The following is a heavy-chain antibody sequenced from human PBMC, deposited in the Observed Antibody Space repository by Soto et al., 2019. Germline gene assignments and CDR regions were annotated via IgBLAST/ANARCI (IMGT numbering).Heavy chain of an antibody. Sequence: EVQLVESGGGLVKPGGSLRLSCAASGFTFSSYSMNWVRQAPGKGLEWVSSISSSSSYIYYADSVKGRFTISRDNAKNSLYLQMNSLRAEDTAVYYCARDGYSNPPIFDYWGQGTLVTVSS. CDR2: ISSSSSYI. J-gene: IGHJ4*02. CDR1: GFTFSSYS. D-gene: IGHD6-13*01. V-gene: IGHV3-21*01. CDR3: ARDGYSNPPIFDY.